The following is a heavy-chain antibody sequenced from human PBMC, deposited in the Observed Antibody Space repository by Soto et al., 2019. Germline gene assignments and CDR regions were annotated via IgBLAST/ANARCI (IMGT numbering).Heavy chain of an antibody. CDR3: ARCAMLPTICFDY. D-gene: IGHD2-15*01. CDR2: ISGHNRNT. V-gene: IGHV1-18*01. J-gene: IGHJ4*02. CDR1: VYTFTSCG. Sequence: ASEKLSFRASVYTFTSCGISWLRHAPGQGLECLGSISGHNRNTNDSQKLQGRVTMTTDTSTSTAYMEPRSLRSHDTAVHHRARCAMLPTICFDYWRQGTLVTVPS.